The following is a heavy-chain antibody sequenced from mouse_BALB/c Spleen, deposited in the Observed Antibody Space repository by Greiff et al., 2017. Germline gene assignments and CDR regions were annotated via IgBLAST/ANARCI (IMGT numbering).Heavy chain of an antibody. J-gene: IGHJ4*01. Sequence: QVQLQQSGAELVRPGSSVKISCKASGYAFSSYWMNWVKQRPGQGLEWIGQIYPGDGDTNYNGKFKGKATLTADKSSSTAYMQLSSLTSEDSAVYFCARKDYYGSSYEAMDDWGQGTSVTVSS. CDR1: GYAFSSYW. CDR2: IYPGDGDT. D-gene: IGHD1-1*01. CDR3: ARKDYYGSSYEAMDD. V-gene: IGHV1-80*01.